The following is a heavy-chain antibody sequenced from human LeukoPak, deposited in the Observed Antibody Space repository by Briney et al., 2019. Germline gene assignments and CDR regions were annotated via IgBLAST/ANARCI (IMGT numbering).Heavy chain of an antibody. CDR1: GGSFSGYY. J-gene: IGHJ5*02. D-gene: IGHD2-2*01. V-gene: IGHV4-34*01. CDR3: ARGHIVVVPAANPNWFDP. CDR2: INHSGST. Sequence: SETLSLTCAVYGGSFSGYYWSWIRQPPGKGLEWIGEINHSGSTNYNPSLKSRVTISVDTSKNQFSLKLSSVTAADTAVYYCARGHIVVVPAANPNWFDPWGQGTLVTVSS.